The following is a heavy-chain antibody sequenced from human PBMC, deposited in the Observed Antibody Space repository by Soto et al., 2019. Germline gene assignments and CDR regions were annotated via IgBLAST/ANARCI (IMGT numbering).Heavy chain of an antibody. D-gene: IGHD1-1*01. CDR3: AKDSSRYNWNDEGNNWFDP. J-gene: IGHJ5*02. Sequence: PGGSLRLSCAASGFTFDDYAMHWVRQAPGKGLEWVSGISWNSGSIAYADSVKGRFTISRDNAKNSLYLQMNSLRAEDTALYYCAKDSSRYNWNDEGNNWFDPWGQGTLVTVSS. V-gene: IGHV3-9*01. CDR2: ISWNSGSI. CDR1: GFTFDDYA.